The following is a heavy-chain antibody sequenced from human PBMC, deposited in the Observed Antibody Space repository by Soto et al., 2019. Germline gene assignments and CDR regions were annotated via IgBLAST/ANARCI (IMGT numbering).Heavy chain of an antibody. CDR2: IYPGDSDT. CDR1: GYSFTSYW. J-gene: IGHJ6*03. V-gene: IGHV5-51*01. Sequence: PGESLKISCKGSGYSFTSYWIGWVRQMPGKGLEWMGVIYPGDSDTRYSPSFQGQVTISADKSISTAYLQWSSLKASDTAMYYCARRLADHRNGKYMDVWGKGTTVTVSS. D-gene: IGHD2-15*01. CDR3: ARRLADHRNGKYMDV.